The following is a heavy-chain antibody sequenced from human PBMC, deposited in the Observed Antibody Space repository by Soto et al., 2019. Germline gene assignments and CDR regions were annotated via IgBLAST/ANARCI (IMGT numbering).Heavy chain of an antibody. CDR3: VNGWGFGAPHGMDV. D-gene: IGHD3-10*01. Sequence: EVQLVESGGGLVQPGGSLRLSCAASGFTFSRFWMSWVRQAPGKGLEWVANIKQDGSVQYYLDSVKGRFTISRDNDKNSLYLQMNSLRAEDTAVYYCVNGWGFGAPHGMDVWGQGTTVTVSS. CDR2: IKQDGSVQ. V-gene: IGHV3-7*03. CDR1: GFTFSRFW. J-gene: IGHJ6*02.